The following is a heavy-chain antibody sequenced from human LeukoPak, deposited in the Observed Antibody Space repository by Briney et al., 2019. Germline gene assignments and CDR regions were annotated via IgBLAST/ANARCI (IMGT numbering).Heavy chain of an antibody. J-gene: IGHJ6*03. Sequence: GGSLRLSCAASGFTFSDYYMTWIRQAPGKGLEWVSYISSSGSNIYYADSVKGRFTISRDNAKNSLYLQMNSLRAEDTAVYYCARDTIQAAGYYYYYYMDVWGKGNTVTVSS. CDR2: ISSSGSNI. D-gene: IGHD6-13*01. CDR1: GFTFSDYY. V-gene: IGHV3-11*01. CDR3: ARDTIQAAGYYYYYYMDV.